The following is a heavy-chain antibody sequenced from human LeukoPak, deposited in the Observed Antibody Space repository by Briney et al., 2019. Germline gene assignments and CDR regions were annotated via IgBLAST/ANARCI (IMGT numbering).Heavy chain of an antibody. CDR2: IYPSGST. V-gene: IGHV4-4*07. Sequence: SETLSLTCTVSGGSISSYYWSWIRQPAGKGLEWIGRIYPSGSTNYNPSLKSRVTMSVDTSKNPFSLKLSSVTAADTAVYYCARVLTSHCGGDFYHTEGDAFDIWGQGTMVTVSS. J-gene: IGHJ3*02. CDR3: ARVLTSHCGGDFYHTEGDAFDI. CDR1: GGSISSYY. D-gene: IGHD2-21*02.